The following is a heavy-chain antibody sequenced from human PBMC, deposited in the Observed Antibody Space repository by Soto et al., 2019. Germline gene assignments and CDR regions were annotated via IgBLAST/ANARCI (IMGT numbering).Heavy chain of an antibody. CDR3: ARDDYGISYYYYCYMDV. Sequence: ASVKVSCKASGYTFTSYAIHWLRHAPGQRLEWMGWLNAGNGNTKYSQKFQGRVTITRDTSASTAYMELSSLRSEDTAVYYCARDDYGISYYYYCYMDVWGKGTTVTVSS. CDR1: GYTFTSYA. J-gene: IGHJ6*03. D-gene: IGHD4-17*01. CDR2: LNAGNGNT. V-gene: IGHV1-3*01.